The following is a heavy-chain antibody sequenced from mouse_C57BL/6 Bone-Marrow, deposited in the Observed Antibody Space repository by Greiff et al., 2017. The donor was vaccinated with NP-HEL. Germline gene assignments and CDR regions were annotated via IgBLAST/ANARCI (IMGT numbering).Heavy chain of an antibody. CDR3: AREESNYLYYFDY. D-gene: IGHD2-5*01. CDR2: IYPGSGST. J-gene: IGHJ2*01. V-gene: IGHV1-55*01. CDR1: GYTFTSYW. Sequence: QVQLQQPGAELVKPGASVKMSCKASGYTFTSYWITWVKQRPGQGLAWIGDIYPGSGSTNYNEKFKSKATLTVDTSSSTAYMQLSSLTSEDSAVYYCAREESNYLYYFDYRGQGTTLTVSS.